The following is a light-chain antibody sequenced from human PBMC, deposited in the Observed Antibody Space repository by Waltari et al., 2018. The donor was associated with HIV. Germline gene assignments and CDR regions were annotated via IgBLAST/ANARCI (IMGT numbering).Light chain of an antibody. CDR3: QVWDSSTDLRV. Sequence: SYVLTQPPSVSLAPGQTARHTCGGDNIGTQGFHGYQQKPSQAPVLAVYDDSDRPSGIPERFSGSSSWNTATLTISRVEAGDEADFYCQVWDSSTDLRVFGGGTKLTVL. V-gene: IGLV3-21*02. CDR2: DDS. CDR1: NIGTQG. J-gene: IGLJ2*01.